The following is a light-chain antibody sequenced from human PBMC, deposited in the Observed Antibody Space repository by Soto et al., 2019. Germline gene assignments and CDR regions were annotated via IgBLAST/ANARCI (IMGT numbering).Light chain of an antibody. CDR1: SSDVGGYNY. Sequence: ALTQPASVSGSPGQSITISCTGTSSDVGGYNYVAWYQQHPGKVPRLMIYEVSNRPSGVSNRFSGSKSGSTASLTISGLQAEDEADYYCISYTSSSTSYVFGTGTKLTVL. V-gene: IGLV2-14*01. J-gene: IGLJ1*01. CDR2: EVS. CDR3: ISYTSSSTSYV.